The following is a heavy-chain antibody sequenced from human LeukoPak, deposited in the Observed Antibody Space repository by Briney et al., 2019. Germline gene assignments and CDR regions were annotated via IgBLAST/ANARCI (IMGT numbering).Heavy chain of an antibody. CDR1: GGSFSGYY. V-gene: IGHV4-59*10. J-gene: IGHJ5*02. D-gene: IGHD3-10*01. CDR3: ARNGYGSGSYPS. Sequence: SETLSLTCAVYGGSFSGYYWSWIRQPAGKGLEWIGRIYTSGSTNYNPSLKSRVTMSVDTSKNQFSLKLSSVTAADTAVYYCARNGYGSGSYPSWGQGTLVTVSS. CDR2: IYTSGST.